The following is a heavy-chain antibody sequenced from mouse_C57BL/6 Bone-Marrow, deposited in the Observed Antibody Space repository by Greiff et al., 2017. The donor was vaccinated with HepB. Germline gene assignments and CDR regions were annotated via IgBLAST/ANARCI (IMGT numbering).Heavy chain of an antibody. J-gene: IGHJ3*01. V-gene: IGHV8-8*01. D-gene: IGHD2-4*01. Sequence: QVTLKVSGPGILQPSQTLSLTCSFSGFSLSTFGMGVGWLRQPSGKGLEWLAHIWWDDDKYYNPALKSRLTIAKDTSKNPVFLKSAKVDTADTATYYCARPHYDYDEDWFAYWGQGTLVTVSA. CDR1: GFSLSTFGMG. CDR2: IWWDDDK. CDR3: ARPHYDYDEDWFAY.